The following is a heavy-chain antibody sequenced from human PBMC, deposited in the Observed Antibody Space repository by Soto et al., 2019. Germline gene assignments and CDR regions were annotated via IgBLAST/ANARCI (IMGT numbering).Heavy chain of an antibody. D-gene: IGHD6-13*01. CDR1: GGSISSGGYS. CDR2: IYHSGST. CDR3: ARAIAAAGMYYYYYGMDV. Sequence: SETLSLTCAVSGGSISSGGYSWSWIRQPPGKGLEWIGYIYHSGSTYYNPSLKSRVTISVDRSKNQFSLKLSSVTAADTAVYYCARAIAAAGMYYYYYGMDVWGQGTTVTVSS. V-gene: IGHV4-30-2*01. J-gene: IGHJ6*02.